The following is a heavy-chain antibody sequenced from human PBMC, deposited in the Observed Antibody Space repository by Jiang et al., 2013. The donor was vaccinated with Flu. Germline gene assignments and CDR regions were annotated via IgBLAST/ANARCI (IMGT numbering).Heavy chain of an antibody. V-gene: IGHV1-69*01. D-gene: IGHD3-10*01. J-gene: IGHJ6*02. CDR3: ARMGLDEGYYGSYGMDV. CDR2: SHPYLWYS. Sequence: GGSHPYLWYSKLRTEVQGRVTITADESTSTAYMELSSLRSEDTAVYYCARMGLDEGYYGSYGMDVWGQGTTVTVSS.